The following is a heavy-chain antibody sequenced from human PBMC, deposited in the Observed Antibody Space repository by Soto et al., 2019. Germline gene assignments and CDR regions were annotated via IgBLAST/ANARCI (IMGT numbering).Heavy chain of an antibody. CDR1: GFTFSSYA. Sequence: LRLSCAASGFTFSSYAMSWVRQAPGKGLEWVSAISGSGGSTYYADSVKGRFTISRDNSKNTLYLQMNSLRAEDTAVYYCAKDRVGASNPWFDPWGQGTLVTVSS. CDR2: ISGSGGST. J-gene: IGHJ5*02. CDR3: AKDRVGASNPWFDP. V-gene: IGHV3-23*01. D-gene: IGHD1-26*01.